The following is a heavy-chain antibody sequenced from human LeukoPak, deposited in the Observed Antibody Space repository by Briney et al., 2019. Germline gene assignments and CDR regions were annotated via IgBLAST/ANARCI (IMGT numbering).Heavy chain of an antibody. CDR3: ARRMGGYQLLYPNYFDY. CDR2: INPNSGGT. D-gene: IGHD2-2*02. V-gene: IGHV1-2*02. J-gene: IGHJ4*02. Sequence: KVSCKXSGYTFTCYYMHWVRQAPGQGLEWMGWINPNSGGTNYAQKFQGRVTMTRDTSISTAYMELSRLRSDDTAVYYCARRMGGYQLLYPNYFDYWGQGTLVTVSS. CDR1: GYTFTCYY.